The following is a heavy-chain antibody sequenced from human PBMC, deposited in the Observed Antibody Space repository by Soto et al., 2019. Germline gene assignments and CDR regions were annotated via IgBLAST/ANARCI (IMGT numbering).Heavy chain of an antibody. J-gene: IGHJ4*02. CDR3: ARDGYSQGYGLPDPFYSDY. CDR2: IKDDGSEK. D-gene: IGHD5-18*01. Sequence: VHLVESGGGLVESGGSLRLSCAASGFSFSSYWMSWVRQAPGRGLEWVANIKDDGSEKKYVDSVKGRFTISRDHATNSLFLQMNTVRAEDTAVYYCARDGYSQGYGLPDPFYSDYWGQGALVTVSS. V-gene: IGHV3-7*05. CDR1: GFSFSSYW.